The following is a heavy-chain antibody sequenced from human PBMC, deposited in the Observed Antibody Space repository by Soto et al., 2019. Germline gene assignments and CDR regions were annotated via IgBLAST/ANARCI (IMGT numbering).Heavy chain of an antibody. V-gene: IGHV6-1*01. J-gene: IGHJ5*02. D-gene: IGHD6-13*01. CDR3: ARGRSWPRGDWFDP. CDR2: TYYRSKWYN. Sequence: SQTLSLTCAISGDSLSSNSAAWNWIRQSPSRGLEWLGRTYYRSKWYNDYAVSVRSRITINPDTSKNQFSLQLNSVTPEDTAMYYCARGRSWPRGDWFDPWGQGTLVTVSS. CDR1: GDSLSSNSAA.